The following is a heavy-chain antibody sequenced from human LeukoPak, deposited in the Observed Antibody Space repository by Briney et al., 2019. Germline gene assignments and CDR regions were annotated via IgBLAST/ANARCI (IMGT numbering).Heavy chain of an antibody. CDR1: YX. CDR2: ISYDGSNK. V-gene: IGHV3-30*07. CDR3: XXXXXXXXXXXXXXPXXY. J-gene: IGHJ4*02. Sequence: YXXHXVRQAPGXGLXWVAVISYDGSNKYYAASVKGRVTISRDKYXXTLYLQMKSLRAEDTAVYYXXXXXXXXXXXXXXXPXXYWXXGXXXXVSS.